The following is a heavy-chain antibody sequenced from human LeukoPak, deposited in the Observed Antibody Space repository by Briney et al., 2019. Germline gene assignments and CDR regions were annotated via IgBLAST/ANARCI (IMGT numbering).Heavy chain of an antibody. J-gene: IGHJ1*01. CDR2: IWYGGGNK. CDR3: ARGDDYNAAEYLQH. D-gene: IGHD5-24*01. V-gene: IGHV3-33*01. CDR1: GLTFTTYG. Sequence: GRSLRLSCAPSGLTFTTYGMHWVRQAPGKGLEGGAVIWYGGGNKYYGASVKGRFTISRDNSKTPLYLQMTSLRAEERPVYYCARGDDYNAAEYLQHWGQGTLVTVSS.